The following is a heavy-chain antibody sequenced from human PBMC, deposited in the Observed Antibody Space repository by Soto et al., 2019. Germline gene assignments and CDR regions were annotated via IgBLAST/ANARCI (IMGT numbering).Heavy chain of an antibody. D-gene: IGHD4-17*01. V-gene: IGHV1-69*05. CDR1: GGTFSSYA. CDR3: ASENGDDYGWDVNWFDP. CDR2: IIPIFDTA. J-gene: IGHJ5*02. Sequence: QVQLVQSGAEVKKPGSSVKVSCKASGGTFSSYAISWVRQAPGQGLEWMGRIIPIFDTANYAQKYQGRDTITTAETTNTAYRGLSSTRSEDTAVYYCASENGDDYGWDVNWFDPWGQRTLVTVSS.